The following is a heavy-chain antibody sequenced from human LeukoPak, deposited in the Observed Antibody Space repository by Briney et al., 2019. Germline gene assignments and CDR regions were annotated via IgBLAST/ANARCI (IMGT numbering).Heavy chain of an antibody. CDR1: GGTFSSYA. Sequence: GASVKVSCKASGGTFSSYAINWVRQAPGQGLEWMGRIIPIPGIANYAQKFQGRVTITADKSTSTAYMELSSLRSEDTAVYYCARGRTLQQLVLDDNPNWFDPWGQGTLVTVSS. CDR2: IIPIPGIA. V-gene: IGHV1-69*04. CDR3: ARGRTLQQLVLDDNPNWFDP. D-gene: IGHD6-13*01. J-gene: IGHJ5*02.